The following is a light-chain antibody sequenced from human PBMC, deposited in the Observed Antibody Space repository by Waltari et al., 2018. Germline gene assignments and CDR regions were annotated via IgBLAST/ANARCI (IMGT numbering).Light chain of an antibody. J-gene: IGKJ2*01. CDR1: QDIRNS. Sequence: DIQMTQSPSSLSASVGHRVTITCRASQDIRNSLAWYQQKPGAAPKLLLYAASRLWSWVPSRFSGSGSGTDDTLTISSLQPEDFATYYCQQYYSTPYTFGQGTKLEI. CDR2: AAS. V-gene: IGKV1-NL1*01. CDR3: QQYYSTPYT.